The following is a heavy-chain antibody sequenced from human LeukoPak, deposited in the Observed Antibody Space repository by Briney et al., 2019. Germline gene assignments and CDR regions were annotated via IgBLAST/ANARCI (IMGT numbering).Heavy chain of an antibody. J-gene: IGHJ4*02. D-gene: IGHD3-16*01. CDR1: GFTFSRYG. CDR3: AKGGYYFDY. CDR2: ISYDGSNK. Sequence: GRSLRLSCAASGFTFSRYGMHWVRQAPGKGLEWVAVISYDGSNKYYEDSVKGRFTISRDNSKNTLYLQMNSLRAEDTAVYYCAKGGYYFDYWGQGTLVTVSS. V-gene: IGHV3-30*18.